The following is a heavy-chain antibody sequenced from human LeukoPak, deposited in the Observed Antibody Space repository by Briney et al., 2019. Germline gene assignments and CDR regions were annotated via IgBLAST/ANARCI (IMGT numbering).Heavy chain of an antibody. CDR1: GFTFSSYS. J-gene: IGHJ4*02. Sequence: GGSLRLSCAASGFTFSSYSMNCVRQAPGKGLEWVSYISSSSSTIYYADSVKGRFTISRDNAKNSLYLQMNSLRGEDTAVYYCARSRYYDSSGYHFDYWGQGTLVTVSS. D-gene: IGHD3-22*01. CDR2: ISSSSSTI. CDR3: ARSRYYDSSGYHFDY. V-gene: IGHV3-48*01.